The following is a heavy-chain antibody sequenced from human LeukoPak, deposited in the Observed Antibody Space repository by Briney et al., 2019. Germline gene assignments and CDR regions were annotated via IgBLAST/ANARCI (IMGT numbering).Heavy chain of an antibody. CDR1: GFTFSRDN. V-gene: IGHV3-30*02. D-gene: IGHD1-26*01. CDR2: IPYTGGDK. CDR3: AKDQGRGTYSFDY. J-gene: IGHJ4*02. Sequence: RGSLRLSCTASGFTFSRDNIHWVRQAPGKGLEWVAFIPYTGGDKSYADSVKGRFTISRDNSKNTLFLQMDSLRTEDTAIYYCAKDQGRGTYSFDYWGQGTLVTVSS.